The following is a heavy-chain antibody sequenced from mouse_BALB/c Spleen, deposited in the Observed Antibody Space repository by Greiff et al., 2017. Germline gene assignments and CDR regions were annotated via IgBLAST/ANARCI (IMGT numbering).Heavy chain of an antibody. D-gene: IGHD6-1*01. CDR3: ASATGERAWFAY. CDR2: ISDGGSYT. V-gene: IGHV5-4*02. J-gene: IGHJ3*01. Sequence: EVKLMESGGGLVKPGGSLKLSCAASGFTFSDYYMYWVRQTPEKRLEWVATISDGGSYTYYPDSVKGRFTISRDNAKNNLYLQMSSLKSEDTAMYYCASATGERAWFAYWGQGTLVTVSA. CDR1: GFTFSDYY.